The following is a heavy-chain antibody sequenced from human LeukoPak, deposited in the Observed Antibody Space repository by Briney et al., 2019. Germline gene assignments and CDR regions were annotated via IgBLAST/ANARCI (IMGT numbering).Heavy chain of an antibody. CDR3: AKDIGVGYCNGCLFDY. D-gene: IGHD2-15*01. J-gene: IGHJ4*02. CDR1: GFTFSSYA. V-gene: IGHV3-43*02. Sequence: GGSLRLSCAASGFTFSSYAMSWARQAPGKGLEWVSLISWDGGSTYYADSVKGRFTISRDNSKNSLYLQMNSLRTEDTALYYCAKDIGVGYCNGCLFDYWGQGTLVTVSS. CDR2: ISWDGGST.